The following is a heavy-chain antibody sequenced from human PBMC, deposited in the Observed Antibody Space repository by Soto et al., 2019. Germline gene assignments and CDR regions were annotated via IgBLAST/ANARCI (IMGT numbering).Heavy chain of an antibody. V-gene: IGHV2-5*01. CDR3: AQSPVTIFGVVITYCGMDV. J-gene: IGHJ6*02. D-gene: IGHD3-3*01. CDR1: GFSLSTSGVG. CDR2: IYWNDDK. Sequence: SGPTLVNPTQTLTLTCTFSGFSLSTSGVGVGWIRQPPGKALEWLALIYWNDDKRYSPSLKSRLTITKDTSKNQVVLTMTNMDTVDTATYYCAQSPVTIFGVVITYCGMDVWGQGTTVTVSS.